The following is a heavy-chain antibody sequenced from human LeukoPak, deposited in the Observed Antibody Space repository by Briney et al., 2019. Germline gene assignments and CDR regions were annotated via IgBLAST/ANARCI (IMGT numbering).Heavy chain of an antibody. CDR1: GFTFSSYD. CDR2: ISYDGNDN. V-gene: IGHV3-30*18. CDR3: AKDQYDYVRGEFDY. D-gene: IGHD3-16*01. J-gene: IGHJ4*02. Sequence: PGGSLRLSCAASGFTFSSYDMHWVRQAPGKGLEWVAVISYDGNDNHYADSVKGRFTISRDNSKNTLYLQMNSLRVEDTAVYYCAKDQYDYVRGEFDYWGQGTLVTVSS.